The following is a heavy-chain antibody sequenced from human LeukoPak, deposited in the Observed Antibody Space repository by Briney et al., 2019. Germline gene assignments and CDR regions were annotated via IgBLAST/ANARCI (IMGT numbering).Heavy chain of an antibody. J-gene: IGHJ6*03. CDR3: ASYKGGGTSYYYYYYMDV. CDR1: GGSISSYY. Sequence: PSETLSLTCTVSGGSISSYYWSWIRQPAGKGLEWIGRIYTSGSTNYNPSLKSRVTMSVDTSKNQFSLKLSSVTAADTAVYYCASYKGGGTSYYYYYYMDVWGKGTTVTVSS. D-gene: IGHD1-1*01. V-gene: IGHV4-4*07. CDR2: IYTSGST.